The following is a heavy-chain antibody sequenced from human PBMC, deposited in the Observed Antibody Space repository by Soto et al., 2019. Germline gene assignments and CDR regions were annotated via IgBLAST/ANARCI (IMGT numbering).Heavy chain of an antibody. V-gene: IGHV3-33*01. J-gene: IGHJ6*02. CDR1: GFTFSSYG. Sequence: QVRLVESGGGVVQPGRSLRLSCAASGFTFSSYGMHWVSQAPGKGLEWVAVIWCDGSNKYYADSVKGRFTISRDNSKNTLYLQMNSLRAEDTAVYYCARDLTTEPYYYYYGMDVWGQGTTVTVSS. D-gene: IGHD3-22*01. CDR3: ARDLTTEPYYYYYGMDV. CDR2: IWCDGSNK.